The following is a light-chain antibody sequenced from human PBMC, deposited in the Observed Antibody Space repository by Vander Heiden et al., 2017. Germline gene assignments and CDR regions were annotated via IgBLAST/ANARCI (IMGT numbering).Light chain of an antibody. CDR1: HDVSDF. CDR3: QQYIDFPYT. CDR2: SAA. V-gene: IGKV1-16*01. Sequence: IQMTQSPSSPSASVGDRVTITCRASHDVSDFLAWFQQRPGKAPKPLIHSAATLQSGVPARFSGSGSGTEFTLTISSLQPDDFATYYCQQYIDFPYTFGQGTKLEIK. J-gene: IGKJ2*01.